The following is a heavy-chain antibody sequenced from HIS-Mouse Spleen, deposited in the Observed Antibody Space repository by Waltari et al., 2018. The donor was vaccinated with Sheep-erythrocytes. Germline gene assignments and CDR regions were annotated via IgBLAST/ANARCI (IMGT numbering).Heavy chain of an antibody. Sequence: EVQLVQSGAEVKKPGESLKISCKGSGYSFTSYWIGWVRQMPGKGLEWMGIIYPGDSDTSYSPSFQGQVTISADKSISTAYLQWSSLKASDTAMYYCARLHYYDSSGNNAFDIWGQGTMVTVSS. V-gene: IGHV5-51*03. CDR1: GYSFTSYW. CDR2: IYPGDSDT. CDR3: ARLHYYDSSGNNAFDI. J-gene: IGHJ3*02. D-gene: IGHD3-22*01.